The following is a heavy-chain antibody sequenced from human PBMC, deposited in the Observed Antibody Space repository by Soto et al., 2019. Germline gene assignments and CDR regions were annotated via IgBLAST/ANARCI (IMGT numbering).Heavy chain of an antibody. CDR2: MYPGDSDT. J-gene: IGHJ4*02. D-gene: IGHD3-3*01. V-gene: IGHV5-51*01. CDR3: AQLPRDCNKTSCYYADH. CDR1: GYDFNTNW. Sequence: GESLKISCRGSGYDFNTNWFGWVRQLPGRGLEWVGIMYPGDSDTRYNPSLQGHVTLSVDVTVSTAFLQWRSLETSDTGMYFCAQLPRDCNKTSCYYADHWGQGTQVTVSS.